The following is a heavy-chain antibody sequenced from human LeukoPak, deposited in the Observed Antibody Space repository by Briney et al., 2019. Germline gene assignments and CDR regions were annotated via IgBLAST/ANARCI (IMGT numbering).Heavy chain of an antibody. J-gene: IGHJ4*02. V-gene: IGHV3-48*02. D-gene: IGHD1-26*01. CDR2: ITASGTAM. Sequence: GGSLRLSCAASGFTFSSYSMNWVRQAPGEGLEWVSHITASGTAMFYADSVKGRFTISRDNAKNSLYLQMNSLRDEDTAVYYCASSGSYRLDYWGQGTLVTVSS. CDR1: GFTFSSYS. CDR3: ASSGSYRLDY.